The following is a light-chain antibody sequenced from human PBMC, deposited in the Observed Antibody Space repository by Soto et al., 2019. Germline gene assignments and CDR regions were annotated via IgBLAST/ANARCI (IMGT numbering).Light chain of an antibody. CDR1: QSISKY. CDR2: DAS. CDR3: QQYKSYTSWT. Sequence: DIQMTQSPSTLSVFVGDRVTITCRASQSISKYLGWYQQKPGKAPNLLIYDASILESGAPSRFSGSGSGTEFSLTISSLQADDFATYYCQQYKSYTSWTFGQWTKVDIK. V-gene: IGKV1-5*01. J-gene: IGKJ1*01.